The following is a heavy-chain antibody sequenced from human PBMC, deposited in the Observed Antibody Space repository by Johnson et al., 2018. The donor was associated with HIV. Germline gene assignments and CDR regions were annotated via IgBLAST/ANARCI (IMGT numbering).Heavy chain of an antibody. Sequence: QVQLVESGGGVVQPGRSLRLSCTVSGIIFSHYGMHWVRQAPGKGLEWVALISYDGIKTYYVDSVKARFTISRDNSKNTLYLQMNSLRAEDTAVYYCAKDRIMVRGVIGAFDIWGQGTMVTVSS. CDR2: ISYDGIKT. D-gene: IGHD3-10*01. J-gene: IGHJ3*02. V-gene: IGHV3-30*18. CDR3: AKDRIMVRGVIGAFDI. CDR1: GIIFSHYG.